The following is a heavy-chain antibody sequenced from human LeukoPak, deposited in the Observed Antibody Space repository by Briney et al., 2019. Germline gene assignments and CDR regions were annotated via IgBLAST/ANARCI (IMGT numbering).Heavy chain of an antibody. CDR2: ISSSSSYI. D-gene: IGHD2-15*01. J-gene: IGHJ4*02. V-gene: IGHV3-21*01. Sequence: GGSLRLSCAASGFTFSSYSMNWVRQAPGKGLEWVSSISSSSSYIYYADSVKGRFTISRDNAKNSLYLQMNSLRAEDTAVYYCARGSGRRTSIFDYWGQGTLVTVSS. CDR1: GFTFSSYS. CDR3: ARGSGRRTSIFDY.